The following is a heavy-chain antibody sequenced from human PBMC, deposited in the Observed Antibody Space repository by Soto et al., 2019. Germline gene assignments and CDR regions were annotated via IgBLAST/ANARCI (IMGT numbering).Heavy chain of an antibody. V-gene: IGHV5-51*01. J-gene: IGHJ6*02. D-gene: IGHD6-6*01. CDR1: GYSFTSYW. CDR2: IYPGDSDT. CDR3: ARLRKDSSSSLDYYYGMDV. Sequence: GESLKISCKGSGYSFTSYWIGWVRQMPGKGLEWMGIIYPGDSDTRYSPSFQGQVTISADKSISTAYLQWSSLKASDTAMYYCARLRKDSSSSLDYYYGMDVWGQGTTVTVSS.